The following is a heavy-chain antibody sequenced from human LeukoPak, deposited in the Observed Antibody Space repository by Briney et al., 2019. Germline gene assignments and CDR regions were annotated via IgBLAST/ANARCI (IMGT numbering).Heavy chain of an antibody. CDR3: AGVGATGLDY. CDR2: ISSSGTTI. V-gene: IGHV3-48*04. J-gene: IGHJ4*02. CDR1: GFTFSSYA. D-gene: IGHD1-26*01. Sequence: PGRSLRLSCAASGFTFSSYAMHWVRQAPGKGLEWVSYISSSGTTIYYADSVKGRFTISRDNAKNSLYLQMNSLRAEDTAVYYCAGVGATGLDYWGQGTLVTVSS.